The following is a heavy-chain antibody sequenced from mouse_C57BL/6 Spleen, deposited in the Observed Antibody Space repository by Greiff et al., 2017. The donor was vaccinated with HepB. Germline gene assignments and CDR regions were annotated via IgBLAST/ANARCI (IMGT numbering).Heavy chain of an antibody. J-gene: IGHJ4*01. Sequence: VQVVESGAELVRPGTSVKVSCKASGYAFTNYLIEWVKQRPGQGLEWIGVINPGSGGTNYNEKFKGKATLTADKSSSTAYMQLSSLTSEDSAVYFSARGGTTVVVRAMDYWGQGTSVTVSS. D-gene: IGHD1-1*01. CDR3: ARGGTTVVVRAMDY. CDR1: GYAFTNYL. CDR2: INPGSGGT. V-gene: IGHV1-54*01.